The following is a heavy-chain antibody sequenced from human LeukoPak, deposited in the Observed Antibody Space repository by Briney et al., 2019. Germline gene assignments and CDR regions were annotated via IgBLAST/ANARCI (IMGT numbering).Heavy chain of an antibody. V-gene: IGHV4-4*09. CDR1: ARSITIYS. J-gene: IGHJ5*02. CDR3: ARHFTIAAAEFDP. CDR2: IYTSGSP. Sequence: SQTMSLTSLVSARSITIYSWSCNRPPPGNVLEWIGYIYTSGSPNYHPSLKTRVTISVDTSKNQFSLKLSSVTAADTAVYNCARHFTIAAAEFDPWGQGTLVTASS. D-gene: IGHD6-13*01.